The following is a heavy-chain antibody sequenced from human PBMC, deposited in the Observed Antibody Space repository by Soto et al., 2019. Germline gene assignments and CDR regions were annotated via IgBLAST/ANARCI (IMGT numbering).Heavy chain of an antibody. D-gene: IGHD2-2*02. V-gene: IGHV4-61*01. J-gene: IGHJ6*03. CDR3: ARAPHVVPAAIHYYYYYMDV. CDR1: GGSVSSGSYY. Sequence: SETLSLTCTVSGGSVSSGSYYWSWIRQPPGKGLEWIGYIYYSGSTNYNPSLKSRVTISVDTSKNQFSLKLSSVTAADTAVYYCARAPHVVPAAIHYYYYYMDVWGKGTTVTVSS. CDR2: IYYSGST.